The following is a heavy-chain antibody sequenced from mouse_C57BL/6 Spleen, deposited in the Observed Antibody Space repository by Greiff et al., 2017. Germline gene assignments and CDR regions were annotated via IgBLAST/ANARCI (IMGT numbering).Heavy chain of an antibody. CDR2: IWSDGST. Sequence: VKLMESGPGLVAPSQSLSITCTVSGFSLTSYGVHWVRQPPGKGLEWLVVIWSDGSTTYNSALKSRLSISKDNSKSQVFLKMNSLQTDDTAMYYCARQSIYYGYDRLLYYYAMDYWGQGTSVTVSS. D-gene: IGHD2-2*01. V-gene: IGHV2-6-1*01. CDR1: GFSLTSYG. CDR3: ARQSIYYGYDRLLYYYAMDY. J-gene: IGHJ4*01.